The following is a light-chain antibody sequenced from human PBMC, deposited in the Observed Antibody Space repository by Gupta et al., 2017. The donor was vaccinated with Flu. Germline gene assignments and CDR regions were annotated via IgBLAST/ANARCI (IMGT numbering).Light chain of an antibody. J-gene: IGLJ3*02. CDR3: GTWDSSRSSWV. Sequence: QSVSSQPPSVSAAPGQKVTISCSGSSSNIENNYVSWYQQHPVTAPKLLIYENSKRPSGIPDRFSGSKSDTSATLGITGLQTGEEADYYCGTWDSSRSSWVFGGGTKLTVL. CDR1: SSNIENNY. CDR2: ENS. V-gene: IGLV1-51*01.